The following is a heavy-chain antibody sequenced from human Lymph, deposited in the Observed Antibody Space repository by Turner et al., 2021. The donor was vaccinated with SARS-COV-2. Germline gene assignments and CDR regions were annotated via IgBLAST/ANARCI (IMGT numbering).Heavy chain of an antibody. J-gene: IGHJ6*02. V-gene: IGHV1-8*02. Sequence: QVQLVQSGAEVKKPGASVTVSCKAPGYTFTSYDINGVRQATGQGLEWMGWMNPKSGNTGYAQKFQGRVTMTRNTSISTAYMELSSLRSEDTAVYYCARGRYSGGGMDVWGQGTTVTVSS. D-gene: IGHD1-26*01. CDR2: MNPKSGNT. CDR1: GYTFTSYD. CDR3: ARGRYSGGGMDV.